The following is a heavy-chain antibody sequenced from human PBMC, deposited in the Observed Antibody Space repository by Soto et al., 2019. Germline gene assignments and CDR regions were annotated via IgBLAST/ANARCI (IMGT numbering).Heavy chain of an antibody. V-gene: IGHV1-2*04. CDR3: GRAIAKLRDFDY. CDR2: INPNSGDT. CDR1: GYTFTGFY. D-gene: IGHD6-13*01. J-gene: IGHJ4*02. Sequence: QVQLVQSGADVKKPGASVTVSCKASGYTFTGFYIHWVRQAPGQGLEWLGWINPNSGDTYHAQKFQDWVTMTRDTSIATAYMELSRLRSDDTAVYYCGRAIAKLRDFDYWGQGTLVTVSS.